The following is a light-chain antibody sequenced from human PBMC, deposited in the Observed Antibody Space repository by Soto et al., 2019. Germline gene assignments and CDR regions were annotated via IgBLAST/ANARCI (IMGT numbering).Light chain of an antibody. CDR1: QSVGSN. CDR3: QQYNKWPLFT. J-gene: IGKJ3*01. CDR2: IAS. V-gene: IGKV3-15*01. Sequence: EIVLTQSPAILSVSPGRGATLSCRASQSVGSNLAWYQQGPGQAPRFLIYIASTRATGIPARFNGSGSAREFTLTISSLQSEDFAVYYCQQYNKWPLFTFGPGTRVDIK.